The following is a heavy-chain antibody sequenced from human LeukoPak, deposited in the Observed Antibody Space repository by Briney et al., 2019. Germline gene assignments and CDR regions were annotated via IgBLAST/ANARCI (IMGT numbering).Heavy chain of an antibody. V-gene: IGHV3-21*01. CDR2: ISSSSSNI. Sequence: GGSLRLSCAASGFTFRNYPMHWVRQAPGKGLEWVSSISSSSSNIYYADSVKGRFTISRDNAKNPLYLQMNSLRAEDTAVYYCARSIAVARYYFDYWGQGTLVTVSS. J-gene: IGHJ4*02. CDR3: ARSIAVARYYFDY. D-gene: IGHD6-19*01. CDR1: GFTFRNYP.